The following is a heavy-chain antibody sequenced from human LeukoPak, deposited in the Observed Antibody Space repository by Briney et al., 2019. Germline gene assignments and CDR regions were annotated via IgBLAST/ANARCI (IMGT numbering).Heavy chain of an antibody. CDR3: AMPPFWSGPTDYYYYGMDV. CDR2: INSDGSST. Sequence: GGSLRLSCAASGFTFSSYWMHWVRQAPGKGLVWVSRINSDGSSTSYADSVKGRFTISRDNAKNTLYLQMNSLRAEDTAVYYCAMPPFWSGPTDYYYYGMDVWGQGTTVTVSS. CDR1: GFTFSSYW. D-gene: IGHD3-3*01. J-gene: IGHJ6*02. V-gene: IGHV3-74*01.